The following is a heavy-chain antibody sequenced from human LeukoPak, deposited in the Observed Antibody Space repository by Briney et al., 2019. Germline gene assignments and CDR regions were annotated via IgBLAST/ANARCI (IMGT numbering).Heavy chain of an antibody. Sequence: GGSLRLSCAASGFTFSSYGMHWVRQAPGKGLEWVAVISYDGNNKYYVDSVKGRFTISRDNSKNTLYLQMNSLRAEDTAVYYCAKELSGSGAFDIWGQGTMVSVSS. J-gene: IGHJ3*02. CDR2: ISYDGNNK. CDR3: AKELSGSGAFDI. CDR1: GFTFSSYG. V-gene: IGHV3-30*18. D-gene: IGHD1-26*01.